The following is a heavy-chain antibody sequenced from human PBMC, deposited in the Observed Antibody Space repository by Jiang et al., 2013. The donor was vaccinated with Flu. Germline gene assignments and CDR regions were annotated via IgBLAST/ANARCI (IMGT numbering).Heavy chain of an antibody. CDR3: ARALFRITIFGVVNWGAFDI. CDR2: INPNSGGT. J-gene: IGHJ3*02. CDR1: GYTFTGYY. V-gene: IGHV1-2*04. D-gene: IGHD3-3*01. Sequence: CKASGYTFTGYYMHWVRQAPGQGLEWMGWINPNSGGTNYAQKFQGWVTMTRDTSISTAYMELSRLRSDDTAVYYCARALFRITIFGVVNWGAFDIWGQGTMVTVSS.